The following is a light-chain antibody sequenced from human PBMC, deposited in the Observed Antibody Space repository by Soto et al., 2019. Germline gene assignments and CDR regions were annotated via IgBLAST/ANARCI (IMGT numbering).Light chain of an antibody. Sequence: QSALTQPASVSGSPGQSITISCTGTSSDVGGYNYVSWYQQHPGTAPKLMIFEVSNRPSGVSTRFSGSKSGNTASLTISGLQTEDEADYYCSSYTSSSSLPYVFGSGTKLTVL. V-gene: IGLV2-14*01. CDR3: SSYTSSSSLPYV. CDR1: SSDVGGYNY. CDR2: EVS. J-gene: IGLJ1*01.